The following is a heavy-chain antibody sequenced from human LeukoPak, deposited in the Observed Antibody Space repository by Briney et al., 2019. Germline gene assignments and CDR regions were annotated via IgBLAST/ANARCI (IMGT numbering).Heavy chain of an antibody. CDR1: GFTFSNAW. J-gene: IGHJ4*02. V-gene: IGHV3-15*01. D-gene: IGHD3/OR15-3a*01. CDR3: TTGLADY. Sequence: GGSLRLSCAASGFTFSNAWMSWVRQAPGKGLEWVCRIKSKTDGGTTDYAAPVKGRFTISTDDSKNTLYLQMNSLKTEDAAVYYCTTGLADYWGQGTLVTVSS. CDR2: IKSKTDGGTT.